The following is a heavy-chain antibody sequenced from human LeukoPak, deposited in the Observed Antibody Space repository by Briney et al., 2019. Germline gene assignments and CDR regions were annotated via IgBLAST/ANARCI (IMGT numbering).Heavy chain of an antibody. CDR3: AWYGVTHGLDV. V-gene: IGHV3-7*01. CDR1: GFSLSNYW. D-gene: IGHD3-10*01. Sequence: GGSLRLSCAASGFSLSNYWMSWVRQAPGKGLEWVANINQDGSDKYYVDSVMGRFAISKDNAKNSVYLQMNSLRPEDTAIYYCAWYGVTHGLDVWGQGTTVTVSS. J-gene: IGHJ6*02. CDR2: INQDGSDK.